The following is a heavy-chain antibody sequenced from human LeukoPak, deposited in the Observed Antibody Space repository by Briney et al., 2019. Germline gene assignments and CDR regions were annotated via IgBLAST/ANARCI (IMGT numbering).Heavy chain of an antibody. Sequence: PGRSLRLSCAASGFTFSSYGMHWVRQAPGKGLEWVAFIRYDGSNKYYADSVKGRFTISRDNSKNTLYLQMNTLRAEDTAVYYCARDRVEDVDGDAFDIWGQGSMVTVSS. CDR2: IRYDGSNK. D-gene: IGHD3-10*01. CDR1: GFTFSSYG. CDR3: ARDRVEDVDGDAFDI. J-gene: IGHJ3*02. V-gene: IGHV3-33*08.